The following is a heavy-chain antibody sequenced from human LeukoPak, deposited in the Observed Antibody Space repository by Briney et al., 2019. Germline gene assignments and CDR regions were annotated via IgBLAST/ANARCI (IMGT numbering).Heavy chain of an antibody. D-gene: IGHD3-3*01. V-gene: IGHV1-69*06. CDR1: GGTFSSYA. J-gene: IGHJ4*02. CDR2: IIPIFGTA. Sequence: SVKVSCKDSGGTFSSYAISWVRQAPGQGLEWIGGIIPIFGTANYAQKFQGRVTITADKSTSTAYMELSSLRSEDTAVYYCARGGRTNYDFWSGYPNDYWGQGTQVTVSS. CDR3: ARGGRTNYDFWSGYPNDY.